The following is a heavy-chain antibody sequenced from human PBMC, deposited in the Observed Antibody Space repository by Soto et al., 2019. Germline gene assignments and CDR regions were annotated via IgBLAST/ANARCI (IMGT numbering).Heavy chain of an antibody. CDR3: ASNMRRGSNYYYYGMDV. V-gene: IGHV1-69*13. CDR1: GGTFSSYA. Sequence: SVKVSCKASGGTFSSYAISWVRQAPGQGLEWMGGIIPIFGTANYAQKFQGRVTITADESTSTAYMELSSLRSEDTAVYYCASNMRRGSNYYYYGMDVWGQGTTVTVSS. CDR2: IIPIFGTA. J-gene: IGHJ6*02. D-gene: IGHD3-10*01.